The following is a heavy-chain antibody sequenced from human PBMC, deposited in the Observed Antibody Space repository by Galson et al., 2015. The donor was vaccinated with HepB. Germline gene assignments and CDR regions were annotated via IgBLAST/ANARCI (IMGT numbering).Heavy chain of an antibody. J-gene: IGHJ6*02. CDR1: GFTFSSYW. CDR3: ARDDVVVAATTGYYYYGMDV. CDR2: IKQDGSEK. D-gene: IGHD2-15*01. Sequence: SLRLSCAASGFTFSSYWMSWVRQAPGKGLEWVANIKQDGSEKYYVDSVKGRFTISRDNAKNSLYLQMNSLRAEDTAVYYCARDDVVVAATTGYYYYGMDVWGQGTTVTVSS. V-gene: IGHV3-7*03.